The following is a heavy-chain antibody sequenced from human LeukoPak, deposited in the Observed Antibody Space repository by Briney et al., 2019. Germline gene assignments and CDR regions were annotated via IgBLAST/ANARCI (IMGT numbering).Heavy chain of an antibody. Sequence: PSETLSLTRTVSGGSISSYYWSWIRQPPGKGLEWIGYIYYSGSTNYNPSLKSRVTISVDTSKNQFSLKLSSVTAADTAVYYCAREYYGSGSYYGGLNWFDPWGQGALVTVSS. CDR3: AREYYGSGSYYGGLNWFDP. CDR1: GGSISSYY. V-gene: IGHV4-59*01. J-gene: IGHJ5*02. D-gene: IGHD3-10*01. CDR2: IYYSGST.